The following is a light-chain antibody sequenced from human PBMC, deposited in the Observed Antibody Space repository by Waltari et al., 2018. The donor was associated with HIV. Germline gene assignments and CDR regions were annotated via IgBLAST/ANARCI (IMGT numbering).Light chain of an antibody. Sequence: QSALTQPRSVSGSPGQSVTISCTGTYSDAGDYNYVSWYQQHPGKAPKLMIYDVSQRPSGVPDRFSGSKSGNTASLTISGLQADDDADYYCCSFAGTYTIFGGGTKLTVL. V-gene: IGLV2-11*01. J-gene: IGLJ2*01. CDR3: CSFAGTYTI. CDR2: DVS. CDR1: YSDAGDYNY.